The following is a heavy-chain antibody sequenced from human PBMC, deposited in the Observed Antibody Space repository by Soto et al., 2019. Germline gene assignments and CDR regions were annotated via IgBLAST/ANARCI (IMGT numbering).Heavy chain of an antibody. J-gene: IGHJ4*02. Sequence: QVQLQESGPGLVKPSGTLSLTCAVSGGSFTSNNWWTWVRQHPGQGLEWIGEIYRTGSNNYNPSLKGRFTISLDKSENQFSLRVTSLTAADTAVYYCASRDPGTSVDYWGQGTLVTVSS. CDR3: ASRDPGTSVDY. CDR1: GGSFTSNNW. CDR2: IYRTGSN. V-gene: IGHV4-4*02. D-gene: IGHD1-7*01.